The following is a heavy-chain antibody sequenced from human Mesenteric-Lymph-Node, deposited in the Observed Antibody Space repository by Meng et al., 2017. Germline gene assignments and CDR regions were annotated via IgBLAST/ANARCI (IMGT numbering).Heavy chain of an antibody. Sequence: ASVKVSCKASGYTFISYDIHWVRQATGQGLEWMGWMNPNSGNTGYAQKFQGRVTITRNTSISTAYMELSSLRSEDTAVYYCATTYYYDSSGYYYYFDYWGQGTLVTVSS. CDR1: GYTFISYD. J-gene: IGHJ4*01. V-gene: IGHV1-8*03. D-gene: IGHD3-22*01. CDR3: ATTYYYDSSGYYYYFDY. CDR2: MNPNSGNT.